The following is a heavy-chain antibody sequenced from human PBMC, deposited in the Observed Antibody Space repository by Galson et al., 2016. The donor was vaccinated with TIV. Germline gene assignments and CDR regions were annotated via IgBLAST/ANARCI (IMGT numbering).Heavy chain of an antibody. V-gene: IGHV3-21*01. CDR2: ISSTLSDT. D-gene: IGHD3-3*01. CDR3: VSSRGTDFWRNFDF. Sequence: SLRLSCAASGFTFSGYSMNWVRQAPGKGLEWVSFISSTLSDTFYADSVKGRFSISRDNTKNSVYLQMNNLSVEDMAVYYCVSSRGTDFWRNFDFWGQGTLVTVSS. J-gene: IGHJ4*02. CDR1: GFTFSGYS.